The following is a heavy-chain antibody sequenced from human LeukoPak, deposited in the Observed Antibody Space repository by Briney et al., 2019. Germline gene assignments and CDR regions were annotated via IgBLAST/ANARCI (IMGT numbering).Heavy chain of an antibody. CDR1: GFTFSSYS. V-gene: IGHV3-48*04. CDR2: ISSSSSTI. Sequence: GGSLRLSCAASGFTFSSYSMNWVRQAPGKGLEWVSYISSSSSTIYYADSVKGRFTISRDNAKSSLYLQMNSLRAEDTAVYYCARVWRIAAAGRPLDYWGQGTLVTVSS. D-gene: IGHD6-13*01. CDR3: ARVWRIAAAGRPLDY. J-gene: IGHJ4*02.